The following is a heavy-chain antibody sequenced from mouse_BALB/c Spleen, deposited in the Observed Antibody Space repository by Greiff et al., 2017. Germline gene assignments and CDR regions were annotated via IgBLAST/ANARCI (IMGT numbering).Heavy chain of an antibody. V-gene: IGHV5-15*02. CDR1: GFTFSDYG. CDR3: ARGDYAMDY. Sequence: EVMLVESGGGLVQPGGSRKLSCAASGFTFSDYGMAWVRQAPGKGPEWVAFISNLAYSIYYADTVTGRFTISRENAKNTLYLEMSSLRSEDTAMYYCARGDYAMDYWGQGTSVTVSS. J-gene: IGHJ4*01. CDR2: ISNLAYSI.